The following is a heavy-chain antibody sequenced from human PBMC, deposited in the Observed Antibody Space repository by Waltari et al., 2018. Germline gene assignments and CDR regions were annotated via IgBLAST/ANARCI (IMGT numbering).Heavy chain of an antibody. V-gene: IGHV1-2*06. CDR1: GYTFTDYY. J-gene: IGHJ5*02. CDR2: IHPNGGGT. Sequence: QVQLVQSGAEVKKPGASVKVSCKASGYTFTDYYVHWVRQAPGQGLEWRGRIHPNGGGTNDAQKFQGRVTMTSDRSISTAYMELSSLRSDDTAIYYCARSDDSNSRINSFDPWGQGTLVTVSS. D-gene: IGHD4-4*01. CDR3: ARSDDSNSRINSFDP.